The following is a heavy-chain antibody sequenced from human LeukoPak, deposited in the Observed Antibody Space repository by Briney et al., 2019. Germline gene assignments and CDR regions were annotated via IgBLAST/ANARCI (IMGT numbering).Heavy chain of an antibody. Sequence: SETLSLTCTVSGGSISSSSYYWGWIRQPPGKGLESIGSIYYSGSTYYNPSLKSRVTISVGTSKNQFSLKLSSVTAADTAVYYCATRDFINVIRGVTFDYWGQGTLVTVSS. V-gene: IGHV4-39*01. J-gene: IGHJ4*02. CDR2: IYYSGST. CDR1: GGSISSSSYY. CDR3: ATRDFINVIRGVTFDY. D-gene: IGHD3-10*01.